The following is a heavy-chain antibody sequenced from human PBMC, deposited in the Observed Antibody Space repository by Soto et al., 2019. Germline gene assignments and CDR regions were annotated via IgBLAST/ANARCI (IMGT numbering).Heavy chain of an antibody. Sequence: QIQLLQSGAEVKKPGASVKVTCKASGYTFRNFGISWVRQAPGQGLEWMGWISAYNANANYAQKFQGRLTMTADTSTSTAYMELRSLRSDDTAVYYCARENSYFDYCGKGTLVTVSS. CDR2: ISAYNANA. CDR1: GYTFRNFG. CDR3: ARENSYFDY. V-gene: IGHV1-18*01. J-gene: IGHJ4*02.